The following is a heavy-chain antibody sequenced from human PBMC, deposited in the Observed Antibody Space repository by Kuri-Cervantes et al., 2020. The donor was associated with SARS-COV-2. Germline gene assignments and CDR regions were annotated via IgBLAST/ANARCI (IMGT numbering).Heavy chain of an antibody. CDR1: GYTFTSYY. Sequence: ASVKVSCKASGYTFTSYYMHWVRQAPGQGLEWMGWINPNSGGTNYAQKFQGRVTMTRDTSISTAYMELSRLRSDDTAVYYCARASSIVVVPAAPFDYWGQGTLVTVSS. J-gene: IGHJ4*02. D-gene: IGHD2-2*01. V-gene: IGHV1-2*02. CDR2: INPNSGGT. CDR3: ARASSIVVVPAAPFDY.